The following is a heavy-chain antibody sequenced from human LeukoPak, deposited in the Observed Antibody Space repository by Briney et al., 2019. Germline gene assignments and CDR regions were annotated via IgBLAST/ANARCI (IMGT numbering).Heavy chain of an antibody. Sequence: PGGSLRLSCAASGFTFSSYAMSWVRQAPGKGLEWVSAISGSGGSTYYADSVKGRFTISRDNSKNTLYLQMNSLKTEDTAVYYCTTDLEWEPYWGQGTLVTVSS. V-gene: IGHV3-23*01. CDR1: GFTFSSYA. CDR3: TTDLEWEPY. D-gene: IGHD1-26*01. J-gene: IGHJ4*02. CDR2: ISGSGGST.